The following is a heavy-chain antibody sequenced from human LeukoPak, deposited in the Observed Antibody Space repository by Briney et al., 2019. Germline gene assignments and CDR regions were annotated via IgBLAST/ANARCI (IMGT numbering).Heavy chain of an antibody. J-gene: IGHJ4*02. V-gene: IGHV3-23*01. CDR1: GFTFSNSA. CDR3: AKGIQSAMATGY. D-gene: IGHD5-18*01. CDR2: ISGSGGST. Sequence: PGGSLRLSCAASGFTFSNSAMHWVRQAPGKGLEWVSDISGSGGSTYYADSVKGRFTISRDNSKNTLYLQMNSLRAEDTAVYFCAKGIQSAMATGYWGQGTQVGVSS.